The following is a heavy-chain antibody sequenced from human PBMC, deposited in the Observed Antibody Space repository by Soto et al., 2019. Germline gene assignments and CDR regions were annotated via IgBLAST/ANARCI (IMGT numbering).Heavy chain of an antibody. Sequence: PGGSLRLSCAASGFSFSIYAMSWVRQAPGKGLEWVSAISGGGDTTSYAESVKGRFTISRDNSKNTLNLEMNSLRGDDTAVYYCAKDREWMEGGWFDPWGQGTLVTVS. V-gene: IGHV3-23*01. D-gene: IGHD6-19*01. CDR2: ISGGGDTT. CDR1: GFSFSIYA. CDR3: AKDREWMEGGWFDP. J-gene: IGHJ5*02.